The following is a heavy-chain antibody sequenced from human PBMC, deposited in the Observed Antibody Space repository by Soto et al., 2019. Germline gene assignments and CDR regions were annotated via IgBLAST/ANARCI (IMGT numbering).Heavy chain of an antibody. CDR2: IYHSGSV. V-gene: IGHV4-39*01. CDR3: VRHTGYNYGHMNS. D-gene: IGHD5-18*01. J-gene: IGHJ4*02. Sequence: QLQLQESGPGLVKPSETLSLTCTVSGGSISSIGYYWGWIRQPPGKGLEWIGSIYHSGSVYYNPSLKSRALISVDTSKNQFSLKLNSVTAADTAVYHCVRHTGYNYGHMNSWGQGTLVTVSS. CDR1: GGSISSIGYY.